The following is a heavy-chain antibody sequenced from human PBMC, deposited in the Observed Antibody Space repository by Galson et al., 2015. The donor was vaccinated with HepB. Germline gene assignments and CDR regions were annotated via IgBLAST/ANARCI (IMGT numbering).Heavy chain of an antibody. CDR2: IWYDGSNT. J-gene: IGHJ4*02. V-gene: IGHV3-33*01. CDR3: ARSTWGDNDRVRQFDS. Sequence: SLRLSCAASGFTFSSHGMHWIRQTPGKGLECVALIWYDGSNTDYADSVKGRFTISRDNSKNTLYLQINNLRVEDTAVYYCARSTWGDNDRVRQFDSWGQGTPVTVSS. CDR1: GFTFSSHG. D-gene: IGHD1-1*01.